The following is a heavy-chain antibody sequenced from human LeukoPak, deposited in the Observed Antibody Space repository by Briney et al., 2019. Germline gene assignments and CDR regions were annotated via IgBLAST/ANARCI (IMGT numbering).Heavy chain of an antibody. CDR2: INHSGST. CDR3: ARDGDGDTFDY. J-gene: IGHJ4*02. D-gene: IGHD4-17*01. Sequence: SETLSLTCAVYGGSFSGYYWSWIRQPPGKGLEWIGEINHSGSTNYNPSLKSRVTISVDTSKNQFSLKLSSVTAADTAVYYCARDGDGDTFDYWGQGTLVTVSS. V-gene: IGHV4-34*01. CDR1: GGSFSGYY.